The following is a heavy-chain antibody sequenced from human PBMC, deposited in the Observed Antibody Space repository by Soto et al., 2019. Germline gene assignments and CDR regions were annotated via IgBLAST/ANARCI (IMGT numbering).Heavy chain of an antibody. CDR2: IYYSGST. CDR3: AQSGSYYWNLDY. Sequence: SETLSLTCTVSGGSISSSSYYWGWIRQPPGKGLEWIGSIYYSGSTYYNPSLKSRVTISVDTSKNQFSLKLSSVTAADTAVYYCAQSGSYYWNLDYWGQGTLVTVSS. CDR1: GGSISSSSYY. V-gene: IGHV4-39*01. J-gene: IGHJ4*02. D-gene: IGHD1-26*01.